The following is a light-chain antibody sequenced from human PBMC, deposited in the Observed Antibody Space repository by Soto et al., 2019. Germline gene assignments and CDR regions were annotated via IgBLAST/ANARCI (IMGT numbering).Light chain of an antibody. V-gene: IGKV3-20*01. CDR3: QKYTNLPRT. Sequence: EIVLTQSPGTLSLSPGETATLSCRASQSINNNFLAWYQQRPGQAPRLLIFRVSSRASGIPDKFRGSGSGTDFTLTITRLEPEDFALYYCQKYTNLPRTFGQGTKVEIK. CDR1: QSINNNF. J-gene: IGKJ1*01. CDR2: RVS.